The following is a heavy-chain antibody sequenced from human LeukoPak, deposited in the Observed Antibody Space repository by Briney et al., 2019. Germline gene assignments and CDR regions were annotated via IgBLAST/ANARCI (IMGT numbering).Heavy chain of an antibody. CDR1: GGSISSSNW. J-gene: IGHJ4*02. CDR3: ARGGRIAVAGYYFDY. V-gene: IGHV4-4*02. Sequence: PSETLSLTCAVSGGSISSSNWWSWVRQPPGKGLGWIGEIYHSGSTDYNPSLKSRVTISVDKSKNQFSLKLSSVTAADTAVYYCARGGRIAVAGYYFDYWGQGTLVTVSS. CDR2: IYHSGST. D-gene: IGHD6-19*01.